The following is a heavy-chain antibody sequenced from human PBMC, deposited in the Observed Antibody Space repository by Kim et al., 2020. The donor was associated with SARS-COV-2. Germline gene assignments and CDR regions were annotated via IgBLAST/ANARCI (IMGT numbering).Heavy chain of an antibody. CDR1: GYTFTSYG. J-gene: IGHJ4*02. CDR3: ARDLRAVTRSSWPPFDY. D-gene: IGHD4-4*01. V-gene: IGHV1-18*01. Sequence: ASVKVSCKASGYTFTSYGISWVRQAPGQGLEWMGWISAYNGNTNYAQKLQGRVTMTTDTSTSTAYMELRSLRSDDTAVYYCARDLRAVTRSSWPPFDYWGQGTLLTVSS. CDR2: ISAYNGNT.